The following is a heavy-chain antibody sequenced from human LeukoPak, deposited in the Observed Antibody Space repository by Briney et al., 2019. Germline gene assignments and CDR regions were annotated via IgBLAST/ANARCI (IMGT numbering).Heavy chain of an antibody. CDR3: ARAYYYDSRGYHPGAFDI. J-gene: IGHJ3*02. V-gene: IGHV4-39*02. Sequence: SETLSLTCTVSGGSISTSTYSWGWIRQPPEKGLEWIGSIYYSGSIYSNPSLKSRVSIYIDTSKNHFSLKLSSVTAADTAVYYCARAYYYDSRGYHPGAFDIWGQGTLVTVSS. D-gene: IGHD3-22*01. CDR2: IYYSGSI. CDR1: GGSISTSTYS.